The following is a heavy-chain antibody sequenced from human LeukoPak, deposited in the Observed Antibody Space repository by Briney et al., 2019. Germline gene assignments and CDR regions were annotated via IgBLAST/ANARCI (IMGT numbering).Heavy chain of an antibody. CDR2: ISKSGDSS. CDR1: GFAFQFFE. CDR3: AKDGKNYFDY. Sequence: GGSLRLSCAASGFAFQFFEMHWVRQAPGRGLEWVSGISKSGDSSNYADTVKGRFTISRDNSKNSLSLQMNSLRAEDTALYYCAKDGKNYFDYWGQGTLVTVSS. J-gene: IGHJ4*02. V-gene: IGHV3-43*02.